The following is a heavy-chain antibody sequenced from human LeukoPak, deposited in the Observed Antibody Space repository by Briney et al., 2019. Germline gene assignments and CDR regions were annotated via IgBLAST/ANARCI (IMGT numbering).Heavy chain of an antibody. CDR2: ISGSGGST. CDR3: ARDCSSTSCYGAFDI. J-gene: IGHJ3*02. D-gene: IGHD2-2*01. CDR1: GFTFSSYA. Sequence: PGGSLRLSCAASGFTFSSYAMSWVRQAPGKGLEWVSAISGSGGSTYYADSVKGRFTISRDNSENTLYLQMNSLRAEDTAVYYCARDCSSTSCYGAFDIWGQGTMVTVSS. V-gene: IGHV3-23*01.